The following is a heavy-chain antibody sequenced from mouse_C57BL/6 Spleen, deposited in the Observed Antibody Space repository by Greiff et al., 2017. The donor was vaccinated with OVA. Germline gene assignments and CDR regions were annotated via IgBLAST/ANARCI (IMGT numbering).Heavy chain of an antibody. D-gene: IGHD1-1*01. Sequence: VQLQPPVAELVTPGASVKLSCQASGYTFTSYWMHWVKQRPGRGLEWIGRIDPNSGGTKYNEKFKSKATLTVDKPSSTAYMQLSSLTSEDSAVYYCARSDGSSYWYFDVWGTGTTVTVSS. CDR2: IDPNSGGT. V-gene: IGHV1-72*01. CDR3: ARSDGSSYWYFDV. J-gene: IGHJ1*03. CDR1: GYTFTSYW.